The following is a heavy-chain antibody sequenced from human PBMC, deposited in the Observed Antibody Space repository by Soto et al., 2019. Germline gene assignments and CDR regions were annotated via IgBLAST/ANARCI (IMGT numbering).Heavy chain of an antibody. CDR2: IIPIFGTA. D-gene: IGHD3-9*01. Sequence: QVQLVQSGAEVKKPGSSVKVSCKASGGTFSSYAISWVRQAPGQGLEWMGGIIPIFGTANYAQKFQGRATITADESTSTAYMELSSLRSEDTAVYYCASRNYDILTGLATGDDAFDIWGQGTMVTVSS. CDR3: ASRNYDILTGLATGDDAFDI. V-gene: IGHV1-69*12. J-gene: IGHJ3*02. CDR1: GGTFSSYA.